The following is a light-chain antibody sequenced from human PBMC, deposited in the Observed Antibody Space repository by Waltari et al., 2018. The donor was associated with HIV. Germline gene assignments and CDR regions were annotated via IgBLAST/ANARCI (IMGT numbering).Light chain of an antibody. CDR1: SSDVGGYNY. J-gene: IGLJ3*02. V-gene: IGLV2-14*03. CDR3: ESYTSTSVWV. CDR2: DVS. Sequence: SALTQPASVSGSPGQSITIPCTGSSSDVGGYNYVSWYQQHPGKAPRLMIYDVSTRPAGVSDCFSGSKSGYTASLPISGLQAEDEADYYCESYTSTSVWVFGGGTRLTVL.